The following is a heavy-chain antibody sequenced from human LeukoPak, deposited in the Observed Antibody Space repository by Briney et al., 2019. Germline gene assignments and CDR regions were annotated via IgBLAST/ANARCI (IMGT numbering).Heavy chain of an antibody. CDR2: YSGST. CDR3: ARDRYFDN. V-gene: IGHV4-59*11. CDR1: GGSFTSHY. Sequence: SETLSLTCTVSGGSFTSHYWSWIRQPPGKGLEWIGYYSGSTNYNPSLKSRATILADTSKNQFSLRLTSVTAADTAVYYCARDRYFDNWGQGILVTVSS. J-gene: IGHJ4*02.